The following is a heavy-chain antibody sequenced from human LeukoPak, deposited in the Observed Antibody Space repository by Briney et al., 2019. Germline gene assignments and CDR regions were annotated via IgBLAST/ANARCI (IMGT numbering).Heavy chain of an antibody. CDR2: INHSGST. J-gene: IGHJ4*02. Sequence: SETLSLTCAVYGGSFSGYYWSWIRQPPGKGLEWIGEINHSGSTNYNPSLKSRVTISVDTSKNQFSLKLSSVTAADTAVYYCARTMGKVPAGDPYYFDYWGQGTLVTVSS. V-gene: IGHV4-34*01. CDR3: ARTMGKVPAGDPYYFDY. D-gene: IGHD2-2*01. CDR1: GGSFSGYY.